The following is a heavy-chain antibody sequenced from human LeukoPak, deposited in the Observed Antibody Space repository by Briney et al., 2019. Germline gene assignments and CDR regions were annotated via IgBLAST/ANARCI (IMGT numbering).Heavy chain of an antibody. Sequence: SVKVSCKAFGGSFSSEAISWVRQAPGQGLEWMGGIIPIFGTANYAQKFQGRVTITTDESTSTAYMEVSSLRSEDTAGYYCGRKAGDCGGGSCYSIDYWGQGTLVTVSS. CDR3: GRKAGDCGGGSCYSIDY. D-gene: IGHD2-15*01. V-gene: IGHV1-69*05. CDR1: GGSFSSEA. CDR2: IIPIFGTA. J-gene: IGHJ4*02.